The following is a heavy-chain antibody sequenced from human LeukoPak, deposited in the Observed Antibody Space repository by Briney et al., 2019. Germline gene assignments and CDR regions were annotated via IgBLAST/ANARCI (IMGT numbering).Heavy chain of an antibody. D-gene: IGHD6-13*01. CDR2: INPSGGST. Sequence: ASVKVSCKASGYTFTSYYMHWVRQAPGQGLEWMGIINPSGGSTSYAQKFQGRVTMTTDTSTSTAYMELRSLRSDDTAVYYCAREAAAGTFGYWGQGTLVTVSS. V-gene: IGHV1-46*01. CDR3: AREAAAGTFGY. J-gene: IGHJ4*02. CDR1: GYTFTSYY.